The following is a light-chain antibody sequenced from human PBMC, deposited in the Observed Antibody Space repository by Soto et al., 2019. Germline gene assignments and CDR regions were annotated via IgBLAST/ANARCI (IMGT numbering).Light chain of an antibody. CDR2: GAS. J-gene: IGKJ2*01. Sequence: EIVMTQSPATLSVSPGERATLSCRASQSVSSNLAWYQQKPGQAPRLLIYGASTRATGIPARFSGSGSGTEFTLTISSLQSEDFAVYYSQQYNNWPHTFGQGTKLESK. V-gene: IGKV3-15*01. CDR1: QSVSSN. CDR3: QQYNNWPHT.